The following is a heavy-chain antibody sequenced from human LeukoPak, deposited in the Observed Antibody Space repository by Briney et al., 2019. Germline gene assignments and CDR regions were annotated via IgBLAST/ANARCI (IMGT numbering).Heavy chain of an antibody. V-gene: IGHV3-48*01. J-gene: IGHJ4*02. D-gene: IGHD6-25*01. CDR3: AKAGATPLLDY. CDR1: GFAFSGYS. CDR2: ITSSSSAI. Sequence: PGGSLRLSCAASGFAFSGYSMNWVRQAPGKGLEWVSYITSSSSAIYYADSVKGRFTISRDNAKNSLYLQMNSLRAEDTAVYYCAKAGATPLLDYWGQGTLVTVSS.